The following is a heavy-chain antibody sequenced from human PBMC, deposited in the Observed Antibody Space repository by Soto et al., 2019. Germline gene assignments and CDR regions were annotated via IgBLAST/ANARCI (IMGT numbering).Heavy chain of an antibody. CDR2: IYSTGNT. Sequence: QLQLQESGPGLVKPSETLSLSCTVSGGSITSSSYWGWIRQPPGEGLEWIGSIYSTGNTYYNPSLKDRVTISADTSKNHFSLSLSSVTAADTAVYYCRSSSRYNTDVWGQGTTVYVSS. CDR1: GGSITSSSY. J-gene: IGHJ6*02. V-gene: IGHV4-39*01. D-gene: IGHD6-13*01. CDR3: RSSSRYNTDV.